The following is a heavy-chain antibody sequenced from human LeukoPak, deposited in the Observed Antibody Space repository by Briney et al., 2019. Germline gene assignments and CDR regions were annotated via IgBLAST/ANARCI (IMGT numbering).Heavy chain of an antibody. J-gene: IGHJ4*02. Sequence: GESLKISCKGSGYRFTSYWIGWVRQMPGKGLEWMGIIYPDDSDTTYSPSFQGQVTISADKSISTAFLQWSSLKASDTAMYYCARSVAGSHNYFDYWGQGTLVTVYS. D-gene: IGHD6-19*01. CDR3: ARSVAGSHNYFDY. V-gene: IGHV5-51*01. CDR2: IYPDDSDT. CDR1: GYRFTSYW.